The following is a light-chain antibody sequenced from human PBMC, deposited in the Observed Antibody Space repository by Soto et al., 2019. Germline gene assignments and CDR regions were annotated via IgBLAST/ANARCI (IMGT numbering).Light chain of an antibody. CDR3: QSYDTALSGSYV. CDR2: DDI. CDR1: SSNIGAGYD. Sequence: QSVLTQPPSVSGAPGQRVTISCTGSSSNIGAGYDVHWYQQRPGTAPRLLISDDINRPSGVPDRFSGSKSGTSASLAITGLQADDEADYYCQSYDTALSGSYVFGSGTKVIGL. V-gene: IGLV1-40*01. J-gene: IGLJ1*01.